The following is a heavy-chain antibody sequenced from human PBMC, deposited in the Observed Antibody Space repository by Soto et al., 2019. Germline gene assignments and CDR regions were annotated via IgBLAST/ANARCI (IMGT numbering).Heavy chain of an antibody. Sequence: QVRLVQSGTEVKKPGSSVKVSCQASGDTFSKYAISWVRQAPGQGLEWMGGIIPIFGAPNHAQQFQGRVTITADESTTTVYMERNRLTSEDTAGYYCAGSPEWSYALNEAVISTFGFYWGQGPLVTVSS. D-gene: IGHD3-3*01. J-gene: IGHJ4*02. V-gene: IGHV1-69*01. CDR3: AGSPEWSYALNEAVISTFGFY. CDR1: GDTFSKYA. CDR2: IIPIFGAP.